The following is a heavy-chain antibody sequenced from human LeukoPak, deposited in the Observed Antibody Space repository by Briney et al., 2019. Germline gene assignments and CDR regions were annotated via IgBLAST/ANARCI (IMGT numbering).Heavy chain of an antibody. Sequence: PGGSLRLSCAASGFTFSDYYMHWIRQAPGKGLEWISYISSSDNTIHYADSVKGRFTISRDNAKNSLYLQMNSLRAEDTAVYYCARGLSSAFDLWGQGTIVTVSS. V-gene: IGHV3-11*04. CDR2: ISSSDNTI. CDR3: ARGLSSAFDL. CDR1: GFTFSDYY. J-gene: IGHJ3*01.